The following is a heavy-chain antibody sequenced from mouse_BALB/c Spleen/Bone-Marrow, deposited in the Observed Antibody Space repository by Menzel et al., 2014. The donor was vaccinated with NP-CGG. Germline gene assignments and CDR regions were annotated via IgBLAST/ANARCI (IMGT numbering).Heavy chain of an antibody. Sequence: EVKLMESGAELVRSGASVKLSCTASGFNIKGYYMHWVKQRPEQGLEWIGWIDPENGDTEYAPKFQGKATMTADTSSNTAYLQLSSLTSEDTAVHYCNAREAMDYWGQGTSVTVSS. J-gene: IGHJ4*01. CDR3: NAREAMDY. V-gene: IGHV14-4*02. CDR2: IDPENGDT. CDR1: GFNIKGYY.